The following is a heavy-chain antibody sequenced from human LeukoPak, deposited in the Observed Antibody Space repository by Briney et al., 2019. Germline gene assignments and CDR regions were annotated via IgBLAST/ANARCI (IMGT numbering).Heavy chain of an antibody. CDR2: ISHRVSDV. J-gene: IGHJ4*02. V-gene: IGHV3-11*01. D-gene: IGHD5/OR15-5a*01. CDR1: GFTFSDYY. Sequence: GGSLRLSCAASGFTFSDYYMSWIRQAPGKGLEWISYISHRVSDVQYADSVKGRFTISRDNARNSLYLQMNGLRAEDTAVYYCAKDIPEPGLHFDYWGLGTLVTVSS. CDR3: AKDIPEPGLHFDY.